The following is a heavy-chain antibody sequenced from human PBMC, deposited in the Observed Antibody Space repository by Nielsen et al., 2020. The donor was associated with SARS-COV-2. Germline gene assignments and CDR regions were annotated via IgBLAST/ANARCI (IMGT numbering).Heavy chain of an antibody. J-gene: IGHJ3*02. CDR1: GFTFSSYA. D-gene: IGHD1-26*01. CDR3: ARRVGATWGDAFDI. CDR2: IYSGGST. V-gene: IGHV3-53*01. Sequence: GGSLRLSCAASGFTFSSYAMSWVRQAPGKGLEWVSVIYSGGSTYYADSVKGRFTISRDNSKNTLYLQMNSLRAEDTAVYYCARRVGATWGDAFDIWGQGTMVTVSS.